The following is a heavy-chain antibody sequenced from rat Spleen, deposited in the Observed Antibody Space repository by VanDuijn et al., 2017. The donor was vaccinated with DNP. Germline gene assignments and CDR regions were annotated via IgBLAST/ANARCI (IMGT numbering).Heavy chain of an antibody. CDR2: IIYDGGNT. Sequence: EVQLVESGGGLLQPGRSLKLSCAASGFTFSDYNMAWVRQAPKKGLEWVATIIYDGGNTYHRDSVKGRFTISRDNAKSTLFLQMNSLRSEDTATYYCKVGAQYWGQGVMVTVSS. CDR3: KVGAQY. CDR1: GFTFSDYN. V-gene: IGHV5S10*01. D-gene: IGHD5-1*01. J-gene: IGHJ2*01.